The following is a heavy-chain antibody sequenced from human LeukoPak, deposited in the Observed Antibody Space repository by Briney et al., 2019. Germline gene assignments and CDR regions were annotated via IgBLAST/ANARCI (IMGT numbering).Heavy chain of an antibody. V-gene: IGHV3-11*01. Sequence: GGSLRLSCAASGFAFRSDWMVWVRQAPGKGLEWLSYISTSGSVIYYADSVKGRFTISRDNANNSLYLQMNSLRAEDTAVYYCARVRRGGRPTDAFEIWGQGTMVTVSS. CDR1: GFAFRSDW. D-gene: IGHD4-23*01. CDR3: ARVRRGGRPTDAFEI. J-gene: IGHJ3*02. CDR2: ISTSGSVI.